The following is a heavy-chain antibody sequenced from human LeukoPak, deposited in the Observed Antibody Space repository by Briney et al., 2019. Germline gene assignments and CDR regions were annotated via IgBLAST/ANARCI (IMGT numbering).Heavy chain of an antibody. D-gene: IGHD1-26*01. CDR1: GFIFSNYE. Sequence: GGSLRLSCRASGFIFSNYEMNWVRQAPGKGLEWVTYISSGGSVIYYAASVKGRFTISRDNAKNSLYLQMNSLRAEDTAVYYCARVVWDPYRGSFDPGGWEPRVTVPS. CDR2: ISSGGSVI. CDR3: ARVVWDPYRGSFDP. V-gene: IGHV3-48*03. J-gene: IGHJ5*02.